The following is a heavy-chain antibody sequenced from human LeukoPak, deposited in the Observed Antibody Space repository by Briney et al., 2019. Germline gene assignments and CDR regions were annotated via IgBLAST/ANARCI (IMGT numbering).Heavy chain of an antibody. J-gene: IGHJ3*02. CDR2: INPNTGGT. Sequence: ASVKVSCKASGYTFTYNYIHWVRQAPGQGLEWMGRINPNTGGTNSAQNFQGRLTMTRDTSISTACMELSRLRSDDTAMYYCAITHANNAFDIWGQGTMVTVSS. CDR1: GYTFTYNY. D-gene: IGHD2/OR15-2a*01. V-gene: IGHV1-2*06. CDR3: AITHANNAFDI.